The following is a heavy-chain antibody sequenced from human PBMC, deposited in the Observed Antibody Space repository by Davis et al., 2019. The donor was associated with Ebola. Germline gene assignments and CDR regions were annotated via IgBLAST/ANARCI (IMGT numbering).Heavy chain of an antibody. V-gene: IGHV3-30-3*01. Sequence: PGGSLRLSCAAPRFTFSSYAMHWVRQAPGKGLEWVAVISYDGSNKYYADSVKGRFTISRDNSKNTLSLQMDSLRAEDTAVYYCARSIGTYLGGADYWGQGTLVTVSS. CDR1: RFTFSSYA. CDR2: ISYDGSNK. J-gene: IGHJ4*02. D-gene: IGHD1-26*01. CDR3: ARSIGTYLGGADY.